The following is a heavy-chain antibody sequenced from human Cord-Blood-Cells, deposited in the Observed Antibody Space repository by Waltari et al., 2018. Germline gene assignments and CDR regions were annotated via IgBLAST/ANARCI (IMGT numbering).Heavy chain of an antibody. CDR2: IYYSGST. CDR3: ARRGRGDYAFDI. Sequence: QLQLQESGPGLVKPSETLSLTCTVSGCSISSSSYYWGWIRQPPGKGLEWIGSIYYSGSTHHNPSLKSRVTISVDTSKNQFSLKLSSVTAADTAVYYCARRGRGDYAFDIWGQGTMVTVSS. D-gene: IGHD2-21*02. V-gene: IGHV4-39*01. CDR1: GCSISSSSYY. J-gene: IGHJ3*02.